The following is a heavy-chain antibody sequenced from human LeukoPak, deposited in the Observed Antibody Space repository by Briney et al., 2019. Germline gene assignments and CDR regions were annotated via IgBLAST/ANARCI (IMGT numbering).Heavy chain of an antibody. CDR2: IFHSGST. J-gene: IGHJ4*02. CDR3: ARGELLYHY. D-gene: IGHD2-15*01. CDR1: GGSISSGDSY. V-gene: IGHV4-30-4*01. Sequence: SETLSLTCTVSGGSISSGDSYWSWIRQPPGKGLEWIGYIFHSGSTFYNPSLKSRITMSVDTSKNQFSLKLSSVTAADTAVYYCARGELLYHYWGQGAPVTVSS.